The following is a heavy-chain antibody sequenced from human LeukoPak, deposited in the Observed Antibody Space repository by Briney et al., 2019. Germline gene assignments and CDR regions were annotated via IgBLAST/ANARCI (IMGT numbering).Heavy chain of an antibody. CDR2: ISITEGT. J-gene: IGHJ4*02. Sequence: SETLSLTCSVSGGSVNTYYWSWIRQSAGKGREWSGRISITEGTNYNPSLKSRVSMSVDASKNQVSLKLGSVTAADTAVYYCARLRRDINDWYADDCWGQGTLVTVSS. V-gene: IGHV4-4*07. CDR1: GGSVNTYY. D-gene: IGHD6-19*01. CDR3: ARLRRDINDWYADDC.